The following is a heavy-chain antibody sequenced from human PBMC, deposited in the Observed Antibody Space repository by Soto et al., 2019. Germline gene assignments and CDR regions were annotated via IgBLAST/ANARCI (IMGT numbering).Heavy chain of an antibody. CDR1: GGSVSSGNFY. J-gene: IGHJ4*02. CDR3: ARAGAVVGDYFAS. D-gene: IGHD2-21*01. CDR2: FYYTGST. Sequence: SETLALTSTVSGGSVSSGNFYRGWVRQPPGKGLEWIGYFYYTGSTNYNPSLKSRVTISSDTSKKHFSVKIKSVTAADTAVYFLARAGAVVGDYFASCGPVALSTVS. V-gene: IGHV4-61*03.